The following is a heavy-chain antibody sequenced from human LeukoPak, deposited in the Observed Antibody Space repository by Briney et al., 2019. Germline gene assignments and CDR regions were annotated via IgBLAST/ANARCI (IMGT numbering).Heavy chain of an antibody. D-gene: IGHD5-18*01. J-gene: IGHJ4*02. V-gene: IGHV4-61*02. CDR1: GGSISSGSYY. CDR2: IYTSGST. CDR3: ARDPGHSYGAPFDY. Sequence: SQTLSLTCTVSGGSISSGSYYWSWIRQPAGKGLEWIGRIYTSGSTKYNPSLKSRVTISVDMSKNQFSLKLSSVTAADTAVYYCARDPGHSYGAPFDYWGKEPRVTVSS.